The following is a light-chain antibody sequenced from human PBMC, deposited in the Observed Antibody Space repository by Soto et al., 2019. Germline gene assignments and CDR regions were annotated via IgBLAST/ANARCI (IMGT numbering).Light chain of an antibody. Sequence: EIVLTQSPATLSLSPGGRATLSCRASQSVSLSLAWYQQKPGQAPRLLIYAASKRASGIPARFSGSGSGTDCTLTISSLEPEDFAVYYCQERTSWPPWTFGQGTKVEVK. CDR2: AAS. J-gene: IGKJ1*01. CDR3: QERTSWPPWT. CDR1: QSVSLS. V-gene: IGKV3-11*01.